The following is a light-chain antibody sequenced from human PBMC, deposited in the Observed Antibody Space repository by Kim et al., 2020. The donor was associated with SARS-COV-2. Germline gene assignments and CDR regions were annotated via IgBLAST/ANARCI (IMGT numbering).Light chain of an antibody. V-gene: IGLV3-19*01. Sequence: LGQTVRITCQGDSLRSYYASWYQQKPGQAPVLVIYGKNNRPSGIPDRFSGSSSGNTASLTITGAQAVDEADFYCNSRDSSGNHLGVFGGGTKVTVL. J-gene: IGLJ3*02. CDR2: GKN. CDR3: NSRDSSGNHLGV. CDR1: SLRSYY.